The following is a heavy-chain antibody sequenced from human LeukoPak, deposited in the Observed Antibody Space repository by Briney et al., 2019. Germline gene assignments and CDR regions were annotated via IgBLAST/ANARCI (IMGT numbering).Heavy chain of an antibody. CDR3: AGDGRYSGSQNWFDP. Sequence: SETLSLTCAVSGGSLSSGGYSWSWIRQPPGKGLEWIGYIYHIGSTYYNPSLKSRVTISVDRSKNQFSLKLSSVTAADTAVYYCAGDGRYSGSQNWFDPWGQGTLVTVSS. V-gene: IGHV4-30-2*01. J-gene: IGHJ5*02. CDR2: IYHIGST. D-gene: IGHD1-26*01. CDR1: GGSLSSGGYS.